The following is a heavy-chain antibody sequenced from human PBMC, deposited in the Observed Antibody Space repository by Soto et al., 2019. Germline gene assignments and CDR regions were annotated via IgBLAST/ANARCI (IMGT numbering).Heavy chain of an antibody. D-gene: IGHD3-16*01. Sequence: SETLSLTCTVSGGSISTYYLSWIRQPPGKGLEWIGFIYYTGSTNYNPSLKSRVTLSLDTSKNQFSLKLSSVTAADTAVYYCARASSCAYDSCAFDPWGQGTLVTVSS. J-gene: IGHJ5*02. CDR2: IYYTGST. CDR1: GGSISTYY. V-gene: IGHV4-59*01. CDR3: ARASSCAYDSCAFDP.